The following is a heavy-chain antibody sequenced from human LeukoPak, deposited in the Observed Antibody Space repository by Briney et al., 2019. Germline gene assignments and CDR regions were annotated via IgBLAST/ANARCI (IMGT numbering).Heavy chain of an antibody. V-gene: IGHV4-34*01. CDR3: ARASSSWDPYFDY. CDR2: INHSGST. J-gene: IGHJ4*02. D-gene: IGHD6-13*01. CDR1: GGSISGYY. Sequence: SETLSLTCTVSGGSISGYYWSWIRQPPGKGLEWIGEINHSGSTNYNPSLKSRVTISVDTSKNQFSLKLSSVTAADTAVYYCARASSSWDPYFDYWGQGTLVTVSS.